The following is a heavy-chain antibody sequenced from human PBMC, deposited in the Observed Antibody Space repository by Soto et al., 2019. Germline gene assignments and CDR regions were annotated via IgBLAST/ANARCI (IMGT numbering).Heavy chain of an antibody. Sequence: QVQLVQSGAEVKKPGSSVKVSCKASGGTFSSYAISWVRQATGQGLEWMGGIIPIFGTANYAQKFQGRVTITADEPTSTAYMELGSLRSADTAVYYCARVGYSGYDRSYYFDSWGQGTLVTVAS. D-gene: IGHD5-12*01. CDR1: GGTFSSYA. CDR2: IIPIFGTA. CDR3: ARVGYSGYDRSYYFDS. V-gene: IGHV1-69*01. J-gene: IGHJ4*02.